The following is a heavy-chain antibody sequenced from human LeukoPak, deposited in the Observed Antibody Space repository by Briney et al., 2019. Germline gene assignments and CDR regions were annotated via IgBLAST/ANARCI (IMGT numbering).Heavy chain of an antibody. CDR2: IKQDGSEK. Sequence: GGSLRLSRAASGFTFSNYWMSWVRQAPGKGLEWVANIKQDGSEKYYVDSVKGRFTISRDNAKNSLYLQMNSLRAEDTAVYYCASSSGYYRDAFDIWGQGTMVTVSS. J-gene: IGHJ3*02. CDR1: GFTFSNYW. V-gene: IGHV3-7*01. D-gene: IGHD3-22*01. CDR3: ASSSGYYRDAFDI.